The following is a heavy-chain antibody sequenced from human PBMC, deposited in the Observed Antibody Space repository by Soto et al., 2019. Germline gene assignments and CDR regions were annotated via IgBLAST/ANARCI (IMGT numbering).Heavy chain of an antibody. V-gene: IGHV3-30*18. J-gene: IGHJ4*02. CDR3: AKVRDSSGYYFDY. CDR1: GFTFSSYG. D-gene: IGHD3-22*01. CDR2: ISYDGSNE. Sequence: AGGSLRLSCAASGFTFSSYGMHWVRQAPGKGLEWVAVISYDGSNEYYADSVKGRFTISRDNSKNTLYLQMNSLRAEDTAVYYCAKVRDSSGYYFDYWGQGTLVTVSS.